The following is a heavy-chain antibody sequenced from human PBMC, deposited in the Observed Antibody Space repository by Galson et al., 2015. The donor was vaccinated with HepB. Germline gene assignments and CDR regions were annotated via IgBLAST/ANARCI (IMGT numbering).Heavy chain of an antibody. CDR1: GFTFSSYD. D-gene: IGHD6-13*01. V-gene: IGHV3-13*05. J-gene: IGHJ4*02. CDR2: IGTAGDP. Sequence: SLRLSCAASGFTFSSYDMHWVRQATGKGLEWVSAIGTAGDPYYPGSVKGRFTISRENAKNSLYLQMNSLRAGDTAVYYCARGGGIAAAGTLHFDYWGQGTLVTVSS. CDR3: ARGGGIAAAGTLHFDY.